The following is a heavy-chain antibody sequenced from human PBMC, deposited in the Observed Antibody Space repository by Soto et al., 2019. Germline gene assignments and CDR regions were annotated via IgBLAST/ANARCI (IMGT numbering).Heavy chain of an antibody. CDR3: AREGSYSAYNFAHGIQLWSFDF. Sequence: SETLSLTCTVAAGSIITFYWILVRQPAGKGLEWIGRIFSSGSTSFNPSLESRVAMSVDTSKNHFSLNLSSVTAADMAVYYCAREGSYSAYNFAHGIQLWSFDFWGQGALVTVSS. CDR1: AGSIITFY. V-gene: IGHV4-4*07. J-gene: IGHJ4*02. D-gene: IGHD5-12*01. CDR2: IFSSGST.